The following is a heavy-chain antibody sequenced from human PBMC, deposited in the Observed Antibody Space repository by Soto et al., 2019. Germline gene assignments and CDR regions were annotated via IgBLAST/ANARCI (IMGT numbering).Heavy chain of an antibody. Sequence: SETLSLTCTVSGGSISSSSYYWGWIRQPPGKGLEWIGSIYYSGSTYYNPSLKSRVTISVDTSKNQSSLKLSSVTAADTAVYYCARSLTIGITGTSFDYWGQGTLVTVSS. CDR1: GGSISSSSYY. J-gene: IGHJ4*02. V-gene: IGHV4-39*01. D-gene: IGHD1-7*01. CDR3: ARSLTIGITGTSFDY. CDR2: IYYSGST.